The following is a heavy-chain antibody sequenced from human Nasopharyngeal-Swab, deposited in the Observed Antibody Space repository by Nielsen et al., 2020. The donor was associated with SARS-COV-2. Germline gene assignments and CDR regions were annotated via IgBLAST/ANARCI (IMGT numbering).Heavy chain of an antibody. V-gene: IGHV4-39*01. Sequence: WIRQPPGKGLVWIGSIYYSGSTYYNPSLKSRVTISVDTSKNQFSLKLSSVTAADTAVYYCASQGSGSYYLLYYYYGMDVWGQGTTVTVSS. CDR3: ASQGSGSYYLLYYYYGMDV. D-gene: IGHD1-26*01. J-gene: IGHJ6*02. CDR2: IYYSGST.